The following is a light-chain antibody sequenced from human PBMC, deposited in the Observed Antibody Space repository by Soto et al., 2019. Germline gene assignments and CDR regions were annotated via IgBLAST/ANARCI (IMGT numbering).Light chain of an antibody. CDR1: QGISSA. V-gene: IGKV1-13*02. J-gene: IGKJ5*01. CDR3: HQFNSYPLT. Sequence: AIQLTQSPSSLSASVGDRVTITCRASQGISSALAWYQQKPGKAPKLLIYDASSLESGVPSRFSGSGSGTDFALTIRSLQPEDFATYDCHQFNSYPLTFGQGTRLEIK. CDR2: DAS.